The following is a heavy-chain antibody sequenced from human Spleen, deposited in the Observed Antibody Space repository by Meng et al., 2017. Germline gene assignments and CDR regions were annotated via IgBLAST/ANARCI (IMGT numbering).Heavy chain of an antibody. Sequence: GSLRLSCTVSGGSIRSYYWSWIRQPPGKGLEWIGYIYHTGSTKYNPSLKSRVTISVDTSKNQFSLKLSSVTAADSAVYYCARGPTTMAHDFDYWGQGTLVTVSS. J-gene: IGHJ4*02. D-gene: IGHD4-11*01. V-gene: IGHV4-59*12. CDR1: GGSIRSYY. CDR2: IYHTGST. CDR3: ARGPTTMAHDFDY.